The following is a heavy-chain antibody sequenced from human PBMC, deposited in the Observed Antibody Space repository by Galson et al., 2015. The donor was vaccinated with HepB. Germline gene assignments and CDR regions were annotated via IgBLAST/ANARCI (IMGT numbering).Heavy chain of an antibody. CDR1: GFTFSSDS. CDR2: ISSSSSYI. CDR3: ARDSERSGGSGSYHP. D-gene: IGHD3-10*01. V-gene: IGHV3-21*01. J-gene: IGHJ5*02. Sequence: SLRLSCAASGFTFSSDSMNWVRQAPGKGLEWVSSISSSSSYIYNADSVQGRFTISRDNANNSLYLQQNSRRHEDTAVYYCARDSERSGGSGSYHPWGQGTLVTVSS.